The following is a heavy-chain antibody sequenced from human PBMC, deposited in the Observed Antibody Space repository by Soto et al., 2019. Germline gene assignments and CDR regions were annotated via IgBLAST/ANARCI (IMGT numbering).Heavy chain of an antibody. Sequence: RPWWCLRLSCAASGFTFDDYGMSLVRQAPGKGLEWVSGINWNGGSTGYADSVKGRFTISRDNAKNSPYLQMNSLRAEDTALYYCARAPSYYDILTGYYNVMDYYYGMDVWGQGTTVTVSS. CDR1: GFTFDDYG. D-gene: IGHD3-9*01. V-gene: IGHV3-20*04. CDR3: ARAPSYYDILTGYYNVMDYYYGMDV. CDR2: INWNGGST. J-gene: IGHJ6*02.